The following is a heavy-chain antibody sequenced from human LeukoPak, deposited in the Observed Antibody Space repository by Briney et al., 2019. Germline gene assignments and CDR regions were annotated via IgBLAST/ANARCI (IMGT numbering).Heavy chain of an antibody. V-gene: IGHV3-23*01. CDR3: ARDGSGWSNWLDP. CDR1: GFTFTTHA. J-gene: IGHJ5*02. CDR2: ISSRGGST. Sequence: GGSLRLSCTASGFTFTTHAMNWVRQAPGKGLEWVSVISSRGGSTYYADSVKGRFTISRDNSKSTLYLQMNSLGAEDTAVYYCARDGSGWSNWLDPWGQGTLVTVSP. D-gene: IGHD6-13*01.